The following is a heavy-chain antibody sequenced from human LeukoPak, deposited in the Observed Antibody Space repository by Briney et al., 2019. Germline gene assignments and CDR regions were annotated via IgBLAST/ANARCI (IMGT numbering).Heavy chain of an antibody. CDR2: IYSGGSR. J-gene: IGHJ4*02. D-gene: IGHD5-18*01. CDR1: GFSVSTNY. V-gene: IGHV3-66*02. Sequence: GGSLRLSCAASGFSVSTNYMSWVRQAPGKGLEWVSVIYSGGSRDYAESVKGRFTISRDNSKNTLYLQMNSLRVEDTAVYYCAKLRESGYSYGSFDYWGQGTLVTVSS. CDR3: AKLRESGYSYGSFDY.